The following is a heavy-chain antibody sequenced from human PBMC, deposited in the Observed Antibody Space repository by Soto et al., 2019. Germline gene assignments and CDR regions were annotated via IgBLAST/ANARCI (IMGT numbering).Heavy chain of an antibody. J-gene: IGHJ6*02. CDR1: GGSISSYY. CDR2: IYTSGST. Sequence: SETLSLTCNVSGGSISSYYWSWIRQPAGKGLEWIGRIYTSGSTNYNPSLKSRVTMAVDTSKNQFSLKLSSVTAAVTAVYYCARMGDDFWNYCIDVWGQGTTLTVSS. V-gene: IGHV4-4*07. D-gene: IGHD3-3*01. CDR3: ARMGDDFWNYCIDV.